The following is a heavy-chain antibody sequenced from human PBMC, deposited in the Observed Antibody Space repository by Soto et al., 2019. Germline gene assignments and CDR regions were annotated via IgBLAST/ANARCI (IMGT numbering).Heavy chain of an antibody. J-gene: IGHJ4*02. CDR2: INPSGGNT. Sequence: ASVKVSFKASGYSFTSYYLHWVRRAPGQGLEWMGIINPSGGNTAYAQKFQGRVTMTRDTSTSTVYMELSSLASEDTAEYYCATGLRGSGSYSLDFWAQATLVTVSS. V-gene: IGHV1-46*03. CDR3: ATGLRGSGSYSLDF. CDR1: GYSFTSYY. D-gene: IGHD3-10*01.